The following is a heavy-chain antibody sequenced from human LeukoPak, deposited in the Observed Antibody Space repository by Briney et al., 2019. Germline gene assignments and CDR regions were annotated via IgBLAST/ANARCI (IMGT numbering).Heavy chain of an antibody. CDR2: MYHSGST. J-gene: IGHJ6*03. CDR3: ARHPYMDV. CDR1: GYSISSGYY. Sequence: PSETLSLTCTVSGYSISSGYYWGWIRQPPGKGLEWIGSMYHSGSTYYNPSLKSRVTISVDTSKNQFSLKLSSVTAADTAVYYCARHPYMDVWGKGTTVTISS. V-gene: IGHV4-38-2*02.